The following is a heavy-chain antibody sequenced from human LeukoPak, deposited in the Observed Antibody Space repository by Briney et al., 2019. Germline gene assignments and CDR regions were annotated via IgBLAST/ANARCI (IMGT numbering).Heavy chain of an antibody. D-gene: IGHD3-22*01. V-gene: IGHV3-23*01. CDR2: ISDTGGAT. Sequence: GGSLRLSCAASGFTFSNYAMGWVRQAPGKGLEWVSCISDTGGATYYADSVEGRFTISRDNSKNTLSLQVNSLRADDTALYYCAKGIGSTGYYPFDYWGQGTLVTVSS. CDR1: GFTFSNYA. J-gene: IGHJ4*02. CDR3: AKGIGSTGYYPFDY.